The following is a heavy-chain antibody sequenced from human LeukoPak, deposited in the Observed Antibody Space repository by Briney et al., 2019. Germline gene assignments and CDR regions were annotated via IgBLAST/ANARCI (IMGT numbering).Heavy chain of an antibody. CDR2: IVVSGGST. D-gene: IGHD3-3*02. V-gene: IGHV3-23*01. CDR1: GFTFSSYA. J-gene: IGHJ2*01. Sequence: GGSLRLSCAASGFTFSSYAMSWVRQAPGKGLEWVSTIVVSGGSTHYADSVKGRFTISRDNSKTTLYLQMNNLGAEDTALYHCAKHFVTGSYGWCFDLWGRGTLVTVSS. CDR3: AKHFVTGSYGWCFDL.